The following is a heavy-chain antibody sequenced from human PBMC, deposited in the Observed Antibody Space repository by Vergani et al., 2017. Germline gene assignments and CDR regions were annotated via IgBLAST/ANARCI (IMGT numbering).Heavy chain of an antibody. CDR2: VIPLLGIA. CDR3: AKDAYGVGSERLNSLDP. V-gene: IGHV1-69*08. Sequence: QVHLVQSAAEVTKPGSSVKVSCKASGVSYNDYTINWVRKAPGQGLEWVGRVIPLLGIANYAQKFHDRVTITSDRSSTTVYLELTTLTSEDTAVYYCAKDAYGVGSERLNSLDPWGQGTLITVSS. D-gene: IGHD3-3*01. J-gene: IGHJ5*02. CDR1: GVSYNDYT.